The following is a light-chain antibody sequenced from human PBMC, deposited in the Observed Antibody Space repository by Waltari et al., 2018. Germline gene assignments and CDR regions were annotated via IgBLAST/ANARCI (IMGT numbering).Light chain of an antibody. V-gene: IGLV2-11*01. Sequence: QSALTQPRPVSGSPGQSVAISSTGTSSAAGGYNYVSWYQQHPGKAPKLMIYDVTKRPSGVPDRFSGSKSGNTASLTISGLQADDEADYYCCSYAGPFGGGTKLTVL. CDR2: DVT. CDR1: SSAAGGYNY. CDR3: CSYAGP. J-gene: IGLJ2*01.